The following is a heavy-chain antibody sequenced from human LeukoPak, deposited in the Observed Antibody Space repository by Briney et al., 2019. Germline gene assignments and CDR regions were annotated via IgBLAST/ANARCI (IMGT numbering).Heavy chain of an antibody. V-gene: IGHV3-53*01. CDR3: ARDANKKNYFDC. J-gene: IGHJ4*02. D-gene: IGHD2/OR15-2a*01. CDR2: IYTGGST. Sequence: QPGGSLRLSCAASGFTVSSSYMNWVRQAPGKGLEWVSVIYTGGSTYYADSVKGRFTISRDNSKNTLYLQMNSLRAEDTAVYYCARDANKKNYFDCWGQGTPVTVSS. CDR1: GFTVSSSY.